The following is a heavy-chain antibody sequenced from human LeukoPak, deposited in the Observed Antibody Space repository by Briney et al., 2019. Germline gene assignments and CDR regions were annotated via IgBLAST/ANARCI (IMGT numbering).Heavy chain of an antibody. CDR3: AKHPSSIAAAEAYFQH. V-gene: IGHV3-48*01. D-gene: IGHD6-13*01. CDR2: ISDSSSAM. J-gene: IGHJ1*01. CDR1: GFTFSGYS. Sequence: GGSLRLSCAASGFTFSGYSMNWVRQAPGKGLEWVSYISDSSSAMYYADSVKGRFTISRDNSKNTLYLQMNSLRAEDTAVYYCAKHPSSIAAAEAYFQHWGQGTLVTVSS.